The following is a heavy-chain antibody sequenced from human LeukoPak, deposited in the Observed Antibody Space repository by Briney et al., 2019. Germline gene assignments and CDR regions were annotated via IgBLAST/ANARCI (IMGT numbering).Heavy chain of an antibody. J-gene: IGHJ6*03. CDR1: GFTFSSYG. CDR3: AKVPSENYYYYMDV. CDR2: IRGSGGST. Sequence: GGSLRLSCAASGFTFSSYGMSWVRQAPGKGLEWVSSIRGSGGSTFYADSVKGRFTISRDNSRNTLYLQMNSLRAEDTAVYYCAKVPSENYYYYMDVWGKGTTVTISS. V-gene: IGHV3-23*01.